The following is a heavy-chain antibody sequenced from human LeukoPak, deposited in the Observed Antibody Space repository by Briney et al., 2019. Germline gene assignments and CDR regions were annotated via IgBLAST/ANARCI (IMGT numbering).Heavy chain of an antibody. Sequence: PGGSLRLSCAASGFTFSSYAMRWVRQAPGKVLEWLSAISGSGGSTYYADSVKGRFTISRDNSKNTLYLQMNSLRAEDTAVYYCAKDGGYCSSTSCYLYYMDVWGKGTTVTVSS. CDR2: ISGSGGST. J-gene: IGHJ6*03. CDR3: AKDGGYCSSTSCYLYYMDV. V-gene: IGHV3-23*01. CDR1: GFTFSSYA. D-gene: IGHD2-2*01.